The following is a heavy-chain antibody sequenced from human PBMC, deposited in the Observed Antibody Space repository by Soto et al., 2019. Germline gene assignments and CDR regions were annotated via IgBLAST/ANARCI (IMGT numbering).Heavy chain of an antibody. D-gene: IGHD3-10*01. Sequence: QVQLQESGPGLVKPSQTLSLTCTVSCGSISSGGYYWSWILQPPGKGLECVGYVYYSGSTYYNPSIKSRLSISVDTSKNQFSLKLSSVTAADTAVYYCATYGAGSHGTTTFDYWGQGTLVTVSS. CDR2: VYYSGST. CDR1: CGSISSGGYY. J-gene: IGHJ4*02. CDR3: ATYGAGSHGTTTFDY. V-gene: IGHV4-31*03.